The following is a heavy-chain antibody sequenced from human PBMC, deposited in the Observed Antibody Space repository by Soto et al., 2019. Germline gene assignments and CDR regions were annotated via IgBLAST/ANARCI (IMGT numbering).Heavy chain of an antibody. Sequence: GGSLRLSCAASGFTFSNAWMSWVRQAPGKGLEWVGRIKSKTDGGTTDYAAPVKGRFTISRDDSKNTLYLQMNSLKTEDTAVYYCTTPNPTITGTTFPSWFDPWGQGTLATVS. V-gene: IGHV3-15*01. D-gene: IGHD1-7*01. CDR3: TTPNPTITGTTFPSWFDP. CDR1: GFTFSNAW. J-gene: IGHJ5*02. CDR2: IKSKTDGGTT.